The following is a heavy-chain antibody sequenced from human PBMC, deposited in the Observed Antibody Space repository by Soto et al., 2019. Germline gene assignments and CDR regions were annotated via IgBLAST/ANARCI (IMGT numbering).Heavy chain of an antibody. J-gene: IGHJ1*01. CDR3: GXXXXXXXXXXXXXXXXXXVXX. V-gene: IGHV7-4-1*01. CDR1: GYTFTSYA. CDR2: INTNTGNP. Sequence: ASVKVSCKASGYTFTSYAMNWVRQAPGQGLEWMGWINTNTGNPTYAQGFTGRFVFSLDTSVSTAYLQICSLKAEDTAVYYCGXXXXXXXXXXXXXXXXXXVXXXGQG.